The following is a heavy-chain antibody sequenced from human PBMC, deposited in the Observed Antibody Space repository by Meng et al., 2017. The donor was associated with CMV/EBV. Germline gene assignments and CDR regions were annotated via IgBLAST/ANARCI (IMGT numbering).Heavy chain of an antibody. J-gene: IGHJ4*02. CDR1: GYRFSDHY. CDR3: VRDHNWGPDY. Sequence: PLVQPGAEVKSPGASVKVSCQTSGYRFSDHYMHWVRQAPGQGLEWMGWIYPNSGGTHYAQKFQDRVTMTRDTSISTVYMELSRLTSDDTAVYYCVRDHNWGPDYWGQGTLVTVSS. CDR2: IYPNSGGT. V-gene: IGHV1-2*02. D-gene: IGHD1-1*01.